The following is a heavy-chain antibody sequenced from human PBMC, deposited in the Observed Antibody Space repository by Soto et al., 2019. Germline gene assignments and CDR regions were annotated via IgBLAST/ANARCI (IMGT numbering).Heavy chain of an antibody. J-gene: IGHJ5*02. CDR2: IRSKAYGGTT. CDR3: TRDVEYSSEKMSWFDP. CDR1: GFTFSSYS. Sequence: PGGSLRLSCAASGFTFSSYSMNWVRQAPGKGLEWVGFIRSKAYGGTTEYAASVKGRFTISRDDPKSIAYLQMNSLKTEDTAVYYCTRDVEYSSEKMSWFDPWGQGTLVTVS. V-gene: IGHV3-49*04. D-gene: IGHD6-6*01.